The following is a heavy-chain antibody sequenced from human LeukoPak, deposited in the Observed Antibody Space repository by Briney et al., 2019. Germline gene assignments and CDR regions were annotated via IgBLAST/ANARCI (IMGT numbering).Heavy chain of an antibody. CDR1: GYTFTSYY. CDR3: ARVCAMGDGDCYSGYFDY. CDR2: INPSGGST. V-gene: IGHV1-46*01. J-gene: IGHJ4*02. D-gene: IGHD2-21*02. Sequence: ASVKVSCKASGYTFTSYYMHWVRQAPGQGLEWMGIINPSGGSTSYAQKFQGRVTMTRDTSTSTVYMELSSLRSEDTAVYYCARVCAMGDGDCYSGYFDYWGQGTLVTVSS.